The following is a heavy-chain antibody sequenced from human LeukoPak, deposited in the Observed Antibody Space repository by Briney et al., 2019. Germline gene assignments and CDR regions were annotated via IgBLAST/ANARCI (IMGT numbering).Heavy chain of an antibody. CDR2: ISSSSSYI. CDR1: GFTFSSYS. V-gene: IGHV3-21*04. D-gene: IGHD3-16*02. J-gene: IGHJ4*02. CDR3: AKDLYDYVWGSYRLHPNFDY. Sequence: GGSLRLSCAASGFTFSSYSMNWVRQAPGKGLEWVSSISSSSSYIYYADSVKGRFTISRDNAKNTLYLQMNSLRAEDTAVYYCAKDLYDYVWGSYRLHPNFDYWGQGTLVTVSS.